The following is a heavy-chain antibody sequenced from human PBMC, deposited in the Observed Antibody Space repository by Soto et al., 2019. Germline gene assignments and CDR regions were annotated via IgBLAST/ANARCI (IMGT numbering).Heavy chain of an antibody. V-gene: IGHV1-2*02. Sequence: QVQLVQSGAEVEKPGASVKVSCKASGYTFTGYYMHWVRQAPGQGLEWMGWINPNSGGTNYAQKFQGRVTMTRDTSISTAYMELSRLRSDDTAVYYCAREEYSSSPLYGMDVWGQGTTVTVSS. D-gene: IGHD6-6*01. CDR2: INPNSGGT. CDR3: AREEYSSSPLYGMDV. J-gene: IGHJ6*02. CDR1: GYTFTGYY.